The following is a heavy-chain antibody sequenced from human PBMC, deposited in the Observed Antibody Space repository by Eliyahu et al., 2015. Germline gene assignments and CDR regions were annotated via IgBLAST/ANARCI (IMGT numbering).Heavy chain of an antibody. Sequence: QVQLQESGPGLVKPSETLSLTCTVXGGSISSSYWSWIRQPPGKGLEWIGNIFYSGSTSYNPSLKSRVTISLDTFTNQFSLKLTSVTAADTAVYYCARNHRILTGYYGGGSSGWFDPWGQGTLVTVSS. V-gene: IGHV4-59*01. CDR3: ARNHRILTGYYGGGSSGWFDP. J-gene: IGHJ5*02. CDR1: GGSISSSY. D-gene: IGHD3-9*01. CDR2: IFYSGST.